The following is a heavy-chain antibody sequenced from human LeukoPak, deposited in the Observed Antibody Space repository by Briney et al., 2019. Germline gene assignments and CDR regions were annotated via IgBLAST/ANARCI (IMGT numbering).Heavy chain of an antibody. D-gene: IGHD3-10*01. V-gene: IGHV3-30*18. CDR1: GFTFSSYG. Sequence: GGSLRLSCAASGFTFSSYGMHWVRQAPGKGLEWVAVISYDGSKKYYAVSVKGRFTISRDNSKNTQYLQMNSLKSEDTAVYYCAKSQSGSVDAFDIWGQGTMVTVSS. J-gene: IGHJ3*02. CDR3: AKSQSGSVDAFDI. CDR2: ISYDGSKK.